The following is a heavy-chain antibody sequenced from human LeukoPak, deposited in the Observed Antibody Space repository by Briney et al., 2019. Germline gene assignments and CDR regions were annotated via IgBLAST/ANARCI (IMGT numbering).Heavy chain of an antibody. CDR1: GYTFTGYY. D-gene: IGHD3-9*01. Sequence: ASVKVSCKASGYTFTGYYMHWVRQAPGQGLEWMGWINPNSGGTNYAQKFQGRVTMTGDTSISTAYMELSRLRSDDTAVYYCARDRGYDIFFGLNPFFDYWGQGTLVTVSS. J-gene: IGHJ4*02. CDR3: ARDRGYDIFFGLNPFFDY. V-gene: IGHV1-2*02. CDR2: INPNSGGT.